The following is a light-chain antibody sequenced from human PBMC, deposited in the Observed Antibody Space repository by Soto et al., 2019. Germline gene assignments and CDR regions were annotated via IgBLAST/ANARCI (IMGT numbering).Light chain of an antibody. J-gene: IGKJ3*01. V-gene: IGKV4-1*01. CDR2: WAS. CDR3: QQYYSMPFT. Sequence: DIVMTQSPDSLAVSLGERATINCKSSQSVSYSSNNKNYLAWYQQKVGQSPKLLIYWASTRESGVPARFRGSGSGTDFSLTISSLQAEDVAVYYCQQYYSMPFTFXPGTKVDIK. CDR1: QSVSYSSNNKNY.